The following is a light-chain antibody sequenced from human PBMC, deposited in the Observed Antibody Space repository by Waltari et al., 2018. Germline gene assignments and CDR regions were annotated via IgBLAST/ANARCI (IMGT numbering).Light chain of an antibody. Sequence: QSVLTQPPSASGTPGPRVTISCSGRRSNIGNNYVNWYQQLPGTAPKLLIYRNNQRPSGVPDRFSGSKSGTSASLAISGLRSEDEADYYCAVWDDSLSGRVFGGGTKVTVL. CDR2: RNN. J-gene: IGLJ3*02. CDR1: RSNIGNNY. V-gene: IGLV1-47*01. CDR3: AVWDDSLSGRV.